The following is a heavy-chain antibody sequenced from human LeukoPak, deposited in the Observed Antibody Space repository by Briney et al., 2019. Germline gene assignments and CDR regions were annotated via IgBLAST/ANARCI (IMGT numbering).Heavy chain of an antibody. Sequence: SETLSLTCTVSGGSISSGSYYWGWIRQPPGKGLEWIGSIYYSGSTYYNPSLKSRVAMSIDTSKNQFSLRLTSVTAADTAVYYCARTPIYYFDNSGYYNWGQGTLVTVSS. CDR3: ARTPIYYFDNSGYYN. CDR1: GGSISSGSYY. V-gene: IGHV4-39*07. J-gene: IGHJ4*02. CDR2: IYYSGST. D-gene: IGHD3-22*01.